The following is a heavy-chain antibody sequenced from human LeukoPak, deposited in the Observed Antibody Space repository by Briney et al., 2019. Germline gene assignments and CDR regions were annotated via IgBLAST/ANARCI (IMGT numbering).Heavy chain of an antibody. D-gene: IGHD2-15*01. CDR3: AKQLGYCSDGSCYFPY. Sequence: GGSLRLSCAASGFTFSSYAMHWVRQAPGKGLEWAAVISYDGSNKYYADSVQGRFTISRDNSKSTLCLQMNSLRAEDTAVYYCAKQLGYCSDGSCYFPYWGQGTLVTVSS. J-gene: IGHJ4*02. CDR2: ISYDGSNK. CDR1: GFTFSSYA. V-gene: IGHV3-30-3*02.